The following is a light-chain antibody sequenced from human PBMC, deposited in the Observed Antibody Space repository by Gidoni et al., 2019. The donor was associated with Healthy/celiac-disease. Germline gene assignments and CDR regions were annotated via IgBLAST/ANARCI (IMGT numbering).Light chain of an antibody. CDR1: QSISSY. Sequence: IQMTQSPSSLSASVGDRVTITCLASQSISSYLNWYQQKPGKAPKLLIYAASSLQSGVPSRFSGSGSGTDFTLTISSLQPEDFATYYCQQSYSTPVAFGQGTKVEIK. CDR3: QQSYSTPVA. V-gene: IGKV1-39*01. J-gene: IGKJ1*01. CDR2: AAS.